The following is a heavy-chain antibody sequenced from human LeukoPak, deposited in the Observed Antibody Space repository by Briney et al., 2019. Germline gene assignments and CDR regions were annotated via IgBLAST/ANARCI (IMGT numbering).Heavy chain of an antibody. D-gene: IGHD4-17*01. J-gene: IGHJ5*02. CDR3: ARATFDYGDYWFDP. Sequence: SETLSLTCAVYGGSFSGYYWSWIRQPPGKGLEWIGEINHSGSTNYNPSLKSRVTISVDTSKSQFSLKLSSVTAADTAVYYCARATFDYGDYWFDPWGQGTLVTVSP. V-gene: IGHV4-34*01. CDR2: INHSGST. CDR1: GGSFSGYY.